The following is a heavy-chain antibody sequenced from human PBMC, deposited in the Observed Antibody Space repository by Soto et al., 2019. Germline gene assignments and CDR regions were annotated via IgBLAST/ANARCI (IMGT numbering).Heavy chain of an antibody. CDR2: IIPIFGTA. D-gene: IGHD3-3*01. CDR1: GGTFSSYA. J-gene: IGHJ4*02. V-gene: IGHV1-69*13. CDR3: ARGHYDFWSGYYFDY. Sequence: SVKVSCKASGGTFSSYAISWVRQAPGQGLEWMGGIIPIFGTANYAQKFQGRVTITADESTSTAYMELSSLRSEDTAVYYCARGHYDFWSGYYFDYWGRGTLVTVSS.